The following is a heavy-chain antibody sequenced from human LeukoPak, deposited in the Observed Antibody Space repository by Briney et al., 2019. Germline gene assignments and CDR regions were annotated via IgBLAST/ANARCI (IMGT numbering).Heavy chain of an antibody. CDR2: INPSGGST. J-gene: IGHJ4*02. V-gene: IGHV1-46*01. CDR1: GYTFTSYY. Sequence: ASVKVSCKASGYTFTSYYMHWVRQAPGQGLERMGIINPSGGSTSYAQKFQGRVTMTRDTSTSTVYMELSSMRSEDTAVYYCARAVAGRGYFDYWGQGTLVTVSS. D-gene: IGHD6-19*01. CDR3: ARAVAGRGYFDY.